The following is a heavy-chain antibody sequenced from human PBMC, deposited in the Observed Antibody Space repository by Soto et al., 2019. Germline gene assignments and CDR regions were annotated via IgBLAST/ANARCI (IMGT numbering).Heavy chain of an antibody. Sequence: GGSLRLSCAASGFTFSSYAMSWVRQAPGKGLEWVSAISGSGGSTYYADSVKGRFTISRDNSKNTLYLQMNSLRAEDTAVYYCAKVGSGDFGAYYFDYWGQGTLVTVSS. J-gene: IGHJ4*02. CDR2: ISGSGGST. CDR3: AKVGSGDFGAYYFDY. V-gene: IGHV3-23*01. D-gene: IGHD3-3*01. CDR1: GFTFSSYA.